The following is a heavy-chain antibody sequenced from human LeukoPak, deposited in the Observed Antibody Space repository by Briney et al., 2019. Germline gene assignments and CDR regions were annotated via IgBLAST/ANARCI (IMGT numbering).Heavy chain of an antibody. CDR2: IIPIFGTA. CDR3: AIGFVQQQLVGLN. Sequence: SVKVSCKASGGTFSSYAISWVRQDPGQGLEWMGRIIPIFGTANYAQKFQGRVTITADKSTSTAYMELSSLRSEDTAVYYCAIGFVQQQLVGLNWGQGTLVTVSS. J-gene: IGHJ4*02. D-gene: IGHD6-13*01. CDR1: GGTFSSYA. V-gene: IGHV1-69*06.